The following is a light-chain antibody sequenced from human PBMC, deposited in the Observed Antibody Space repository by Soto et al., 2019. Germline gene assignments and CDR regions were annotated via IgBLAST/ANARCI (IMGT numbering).Light chain of an antibody. Sequence: EGVWTQSPDTLSLSPGERATLSCRASQSISTFLAWYQQKPGQAPRLLIYDASNRATGIPARFSGSGSGTDFTLTISILQPDDFATYYCQHYNSYSEAFGQGTKVAIK. V-gene: IGKV3-11*01. CDR3: QHYNSYSEA. J-gene: IGKJ1*01. CDR1: QSISTF. CDR2: DAS.